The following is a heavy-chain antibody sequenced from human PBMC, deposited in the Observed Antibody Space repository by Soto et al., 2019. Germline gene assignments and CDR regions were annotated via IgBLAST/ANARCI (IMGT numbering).Heavy chain of an antibody. CDR2: INPNSGGT. CDR3: ARKAAIAAAGTAYYYYYGMDV. V-gene: IGHV1-2*04. Sequence: ASVKVSCKASGYTFTGYYMHWVRQAPGQGLEWMGWINPNSGGTNYAQKFQGWVTMTRDTSISTAYMELSRLRSDDTAVYYCARKAAIAAAGTAYYYYYGMDVWGQGTTVTVSS. CDR1: GYTFTGYY. J-gene: IGHJ6*02. D-gene: IGHD6-13*01.